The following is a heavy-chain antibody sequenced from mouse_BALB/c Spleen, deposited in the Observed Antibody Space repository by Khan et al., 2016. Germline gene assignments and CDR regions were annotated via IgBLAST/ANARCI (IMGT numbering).Heavy chain of an antibody. J-gene: IGHJ1*01. CDR3: AREDYYGTYWYVDV. CDR1: GFSLTSYG. D-gene: IGHD1-1*01. CDR2: IWSGGST. Sequence: VQLQESGPGLVQPSQSLSITCTVSGFSLTSYGVHWVRQSPGKGLEWLGVIWSGGSTDYNAAFISRLSISKDNSKSQVFFKMNSLHANDAAIYYCAREDYYGTYWYVDVWGAGTTVTVSS. V-gene: IGHV2-2*02.